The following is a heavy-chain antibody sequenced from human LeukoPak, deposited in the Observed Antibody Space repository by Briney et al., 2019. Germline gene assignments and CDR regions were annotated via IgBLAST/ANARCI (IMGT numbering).Heavy chain of an antibody. J-gene: IGHJ4*02. CDR1: GYTFTGYY. D-gene: IGHD2-15*01. V-gene: IGHV1-2*02. Sequence: ASVKVSCKASGYTFTGYYMHWVRQAPGQGLEWMGWINPNSGGTNYAQKLQGRVTMTRDTSISTAYMELSRLRSDDTAVYYCARDRCSGGSCYQFDYWGQGTLVTVSS. CDR2: INPNSGGT. CDR3: ARDRCSGGSCYQFDY.